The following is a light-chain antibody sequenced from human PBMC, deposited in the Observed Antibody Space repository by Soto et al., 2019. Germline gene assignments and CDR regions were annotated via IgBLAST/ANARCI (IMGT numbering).Light chain of an antibody. CDR1: QCISSY. V-gene: IGKV1-39*01. CDR3: QQSYSTPIT. Sequence: IQLTQSPSSLSASVGDKVTITSGASQCISSYLAWYQQKPGKAPKLLIYAASSLQSGVPSRFSGSGSGTDFTLTISSLQPEDFATYYCQQSYSTPITFGQGTRLEIK. CDR2: AAS. J-gene: IGKJ5*01.